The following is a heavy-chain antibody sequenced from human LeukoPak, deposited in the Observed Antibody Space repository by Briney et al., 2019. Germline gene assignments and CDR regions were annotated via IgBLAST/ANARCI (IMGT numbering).Heavy chain of an antibody. V-gene: IGHV4-38-2*02. CDR1: GYSISSGYY. CDR2: IYHSGST. Sequence: SETLSLTCTVSGYSISSGYYWGWIRQPPGKGLEWIGSIYHSGSTYYNQSLKSRVTISVDTSKNQFSLKLSSVTAADTAVYYCARVLDYYGSGSPDYWGQGTLVTVSS. J-gene: IGHJ4*02. CDR3: ARVLDYYGSGSPDY. D-gene: IGHD3-10*01.